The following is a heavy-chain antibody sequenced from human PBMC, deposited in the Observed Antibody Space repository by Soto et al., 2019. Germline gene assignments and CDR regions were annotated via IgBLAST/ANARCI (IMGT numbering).Heavy chain of an antibody. CDR2: IYYSGST. CDR3: ARFPRGYSYGHFDY. D-gene: IGHD5-18*01. J-gene: IGHJ4*02. V-gene: IGHV4-59*01. Sequence: PSETLSLTCTVSGGSISSYYWSWIRQPPGKGLEWIGYIYYSGSTNYNPSLKSRVTISVDTFKNQFSLKLSSVTAADTAVYYCARFPRGYSYGHFDYWGQGTLVTVSS. CDR1: GGSISSYY.